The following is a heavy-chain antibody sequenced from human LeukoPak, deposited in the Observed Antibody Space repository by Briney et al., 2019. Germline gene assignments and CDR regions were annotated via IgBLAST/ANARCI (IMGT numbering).Heavy chain of an antibody. CDR1: GYTLTELS. CDR2: FDPEDGET. V-gene: IGHV1-24*01. Sequence: ASVKVSCKVSGYTLTELSMHWVRQAPGKGLEWMGGFDPEDGETIYAQEFQGRVTMTEGTSTDTAYMELSSLRSEDTAVYYCATGLSGATLGYWGQGTLVTVSS. D-gene: IGHD1-26*01. J-gene: IGHJ4*02. CDR3: ATGLSGATLGY.